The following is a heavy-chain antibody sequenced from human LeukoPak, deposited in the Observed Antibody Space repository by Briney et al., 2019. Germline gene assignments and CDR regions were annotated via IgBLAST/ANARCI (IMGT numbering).Heavy chain of an antibody. CDR2: IHSDDST. V-gene: IGHV3-53*01. D-gene: IGHD4-11*01. CDR1: GFTVRSNY. Sequence: PGGSLRLSCAASGFTVRSNYMSWVRQAPGKGLEWVSVIHSDDSTYLADSVKGRFTMSRDNAKNTLHLQMNSLRVEDTAVYYCVRDSNYHPDCWGQGTLVTVSS. CDR3: VRDSNYHPDC. J-gene: IGHJ4*02.